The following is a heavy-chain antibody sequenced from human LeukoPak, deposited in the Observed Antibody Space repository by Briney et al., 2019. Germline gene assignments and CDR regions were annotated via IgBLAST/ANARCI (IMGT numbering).Heavy chain of an antibody. CDR1: GGSFGGYY. CDR2: IHHSGSI. V-gene: IGHV4-34*01. Sequence: MTSETLSLTCAVYGGSFGGYYWNWIRQPPGKGLEWIAEIHHSGSINYNPSLKSRVTISVDKAKNQFSLNLNSVTAADTAVYYCARGGDRSFDYWGQGTLVTVSS. CDR3: ARGGDRSFDY. D-gene: IGHD3-10*01. J-gene: IGHJ4*02.